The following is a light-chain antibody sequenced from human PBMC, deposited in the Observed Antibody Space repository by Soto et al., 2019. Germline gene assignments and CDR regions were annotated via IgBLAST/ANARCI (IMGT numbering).Light chain of an antibody. CDR3: QQFNTYPIP. CDR1: QDIRGA. CDR2: DVS. Sequence: AIQLTQSPSSLSASVGDRVTITCRASQDIRGALAWYQQKPGKPPKLLIFDVSSLQSGVPSRFGVCGSGTDFTLTISSLQPEDFATYYCQQFNTYPIPFGQGTRLEIK. V-gene: IGKV1-13*02. J-gene: IGKJ5*01.